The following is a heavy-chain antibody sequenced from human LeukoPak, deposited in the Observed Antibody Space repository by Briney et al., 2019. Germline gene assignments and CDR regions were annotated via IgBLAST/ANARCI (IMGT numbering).Heavy chain of an antibody. CDR2: SSSSGDNV. CDR1: GFSFVSYE. Sequence: GGSLRLFCAASGFSFVSYELNWVRQAPGKGLEWISYSSSSGDNVYYTDSVKGRFTISRDNAKNSLYLQMNSLRAEDTAVYYCARHPLQSIAADASYFYYMDVWGKGTTVTVS. V-gene: IGHV3-48*03. J-gene: IGHJ6*03. CDR3: ARHPLQSIAADASYFYYMDV. D-gene: IGHD6-13*01.